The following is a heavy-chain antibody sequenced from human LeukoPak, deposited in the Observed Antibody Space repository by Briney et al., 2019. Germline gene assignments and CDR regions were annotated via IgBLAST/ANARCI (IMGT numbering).Heavy chain of an antibody. CDR1: GFTFSNAW. J-gene: IGHJ3*02. CDR3: ITDLGSGRRNDAFDI. Sequence: GGSLRLSCAASGFTFSNAWMNWVSQAPGKGLEWVGRIKSKTDRGTTDHAAPVKGRVTISRDDSKNTLYLQMNTLKTEDTAVYYCITDLGSGRRNDAFDIWGQGTMVTVSS. D-gene: IGHD3-10*01. CDR2: IKSKTDRGTT. V-gene: IGHV3-15*07.